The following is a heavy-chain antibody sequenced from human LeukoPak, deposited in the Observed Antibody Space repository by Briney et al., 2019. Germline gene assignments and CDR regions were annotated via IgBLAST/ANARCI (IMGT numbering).Heavy chain of an antibody. CDR2: INHSGST. D-gene: IGHD4-23*01. Sequence: PSETLSLTCAVYGGSFSGYYWSWIRQPPGKGLEWIGEINHSGSTNSNPSLKSRVTISVDTSKNQFSLKLSSVTAADTAVYYCARGGYGGNSVWFDPWGQGTLVTVSS. J-gene: IGHJ5*02. CDR1: GGSFSGYY. CDR3: ARGGYGGNSVWFDP. V-gene: IGHV4-34*01.